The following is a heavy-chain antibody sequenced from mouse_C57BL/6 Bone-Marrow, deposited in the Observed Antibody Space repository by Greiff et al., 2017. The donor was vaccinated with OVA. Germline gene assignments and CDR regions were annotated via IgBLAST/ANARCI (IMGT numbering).Heavy chain of an antibody. CDR2: INPSSGYT. D-gene: IGHD4-1*01. CDR1: GYTFTSYW. V-gene: IGHV1-7*01. Sequence: QVQLQQSGAELVKPGASVKLSCKASGYTFTSYWMHWVKKRPGQGLEWIGYINPSSGYTKSNQKFKDKATLTADKSSSTAYMQLSSLTYEDPAVYYCARLGLWYFDVWGTGTTVTVSS. J-gene: IGHJ1*03. CDR3: ARLGLWYFDV.